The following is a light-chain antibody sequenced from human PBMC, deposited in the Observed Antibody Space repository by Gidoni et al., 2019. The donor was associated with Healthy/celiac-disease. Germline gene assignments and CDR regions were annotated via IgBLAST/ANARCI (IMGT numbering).Light chain of an antibody. CDR2: GNS. J-gene: IGLJ2*01. CDR1: SSNIWAGYD. Sequence: QSVLTQPPSVSGAPARRVTSSCPGSSSNIWAGYDVHWYQQLLGTAPKLLIYGNSSRPSGVPDRFSGSKSGTSASLAITGLQAEDEADYYCQSYDSSLSGSVFGGGTKLTVL. V-gene: IGLV1-40*01. CDR3: QSYDSSLSGSV.